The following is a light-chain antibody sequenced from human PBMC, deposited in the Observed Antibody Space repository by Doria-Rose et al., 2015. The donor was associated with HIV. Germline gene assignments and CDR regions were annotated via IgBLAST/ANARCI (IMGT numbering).Light chain of an antibody. Sequence: EIVLTQSPGTLSLSPGERATLSCRASQRIKSSYLAWYQQKPGQAPRLLIYDASTRATGIPDRFSGSGSGTDFTLTISRLEPEDVAVYYCQQYGTSRGILGQGTRLEVK. CDR1: QRIKSSY. CDR3: QQYGTSRGI. J-gene: IGKJ5*01. CDR2: DAS. V-gene: IGKV3-20*01.